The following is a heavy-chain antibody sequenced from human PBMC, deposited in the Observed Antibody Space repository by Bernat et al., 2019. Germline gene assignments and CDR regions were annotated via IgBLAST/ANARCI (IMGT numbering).Heavy chain of an antibody. V-gene: IGHV4-39*01. CDR1: GGSISSSSYY. CDR2: IYYSGST. J-gene: IGHJ4*02. CDR3: ARLLALAAATPFDY. Sequence: QVQLQESGPGLVKPSQTLSLTRTVSGGSISSSSYYWGWIRQPPGKGLEWIGSIYYSGSTYYNPSLKSRVTISVDTSKNQFSLKLSSVTAADTAVYYCARLLALAAATPFDYWGQGTLVTVSS. D-gene: IGHD2-15*01.